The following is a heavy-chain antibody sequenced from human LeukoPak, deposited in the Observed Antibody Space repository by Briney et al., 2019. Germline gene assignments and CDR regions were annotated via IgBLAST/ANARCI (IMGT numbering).Heavy chain of an antibody. CDR3: ARGFKHYYDSSGYYYYFDY. J-gene: IGHJ4*02. D-gene: IGHD3-22*01. CDR1: GFTFSSYG. V-gene: IGHV3-33*01. CDR2: IWYDGSNK. Sequence: PGGSLRLSCAASGFTFSSYGMRWVRQAPGKGLEWVALIWYDGSNKYHADSVKGRLTISRDNSKNTVYLQMNSLRAEDTAVYYCARGFKHYYDSSGYYYYFDYWGQGTLVTVSS.